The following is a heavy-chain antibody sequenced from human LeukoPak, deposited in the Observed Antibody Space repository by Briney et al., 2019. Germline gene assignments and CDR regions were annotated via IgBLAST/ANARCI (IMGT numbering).Heavy chain of an antibody. CDR2: IYSGGST. J-gene: IGHJ4*02. CDR1: GFTVSSNY. Sequence: GGSLRLSCAASGFTVSSNYMSWVRQAPGKGLEWVSVIYSGGSTYYADSVKGRFTISRDNSKNTLYLQMNSLRAEDTAVYYCARVPRYCSGGSCDGYWGQGTLVTVSS. CDR3: ARVPRYCSGGSCDGY. D-gene: IGHD2-15*01. V-gene: IGHV3-66*02.